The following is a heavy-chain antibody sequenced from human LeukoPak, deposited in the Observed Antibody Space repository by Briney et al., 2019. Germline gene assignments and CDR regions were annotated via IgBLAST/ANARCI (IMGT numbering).Heavy chain of an antibody. Sequence: PGGSLRLSCAASGFTFNNYAMYWVRQAPGKGLEWFSGFFGSGGSAHYADSVEGRFTISRDNSKNTVYLEINSLRAEDTAIYYCGKTTTGYSSGRYPGWPVDYWGQGTLVTVSS. V-gene: IGHV3-23*01. CDR2: FFGSGGSA. J-gene: IGHJ4*02. CDR1: GFTFNNYA. CDR3: GKTTTGYSSGRYPGWPVDY. D-gene: IGHD6-19*01.